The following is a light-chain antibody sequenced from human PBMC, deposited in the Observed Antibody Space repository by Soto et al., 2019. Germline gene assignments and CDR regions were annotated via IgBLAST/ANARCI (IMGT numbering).Light chain of an antibody. CDR3: QQYGRSPLT. CDR2: GAS. J-gene: IGKJ3*01. CDR1: QSVSSSY. Sequence: EIVLTQSPGTLSLSPGERATLSCRASQSVSSSYLAWYQQKPGQAPRLLIYGASSRANGIPDRFSGSESGTDFTLTISRLEPEDFKVYYCQQYGRSPLTFGPGTKVDIK. V-gene: IGKV3-20*01.